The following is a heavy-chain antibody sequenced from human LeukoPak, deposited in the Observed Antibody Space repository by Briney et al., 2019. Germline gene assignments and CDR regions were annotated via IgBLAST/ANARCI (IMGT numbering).Heavy chain of an antibody. CDR1: GYTFTSYY. D-gene: IGHD6-19*01. CDR3: ARAVVRSSGGWYQGGEFFDY. J-gene: IGHJ4*02. Sequence: GASVKVSCKASGYTFTSYYMHWVRQAPGQGLEWMGIINPSGGSTSYAQKFQGRVTMTRDTSTSTVYMELSSLRSEDTAVYYCARAVVRSSGGWYQGGEFFDYWGQGTLVTVSS. CDR2: INPSGGST. V-gene: IGHV1-46*01.